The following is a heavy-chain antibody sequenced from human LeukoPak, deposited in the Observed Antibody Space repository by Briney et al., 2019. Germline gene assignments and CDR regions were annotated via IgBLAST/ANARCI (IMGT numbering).Heavy chain of an antibody. J-gene: IGHJ4*02. CDR2: ISGSGGST. Sequence: GGSLRLFCAASGFTFSSYAMSWVRQAPGKGLEWVSAISGSGGSTYYADSVKGRFTISRDNSKNTLYLQMNSLRAEDTAVYYCAKAPGTLKYSYGGTYFDYWGQGTLVTVSS. D-gene: IGHD5-18*01. V-gene: IGHV3-23*01. CDR3: AKAPGTLKYSYGGTYFDY. CDR1: GFTFSSYA.